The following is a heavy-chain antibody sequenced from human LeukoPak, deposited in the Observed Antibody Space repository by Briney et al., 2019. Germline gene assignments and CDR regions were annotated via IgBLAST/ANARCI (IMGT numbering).Heavy chain of an antibody. D-gene: IGHD4-17*01. Sequence: SSVKVSCKASGGTFSSYAISWVRQAPGQGLEWMGGIIPIFGTANYAQKFQGRVTITADESTSTAYMELSSLRSEDTAVYYCARGPSYGDYVGRHWGRAPWSPSPQ. V-gene: IGHV1-69*01. CDR3: ARGPSYGDYVGRH. CDR1: GGTFSSYA. J-gene: IGHJ1*01. CDR2: IIPIFGTA.